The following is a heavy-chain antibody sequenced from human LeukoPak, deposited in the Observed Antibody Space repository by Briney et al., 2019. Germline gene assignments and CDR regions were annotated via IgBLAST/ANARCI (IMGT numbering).Heavy chain of an antibody. CDR2: IYCSGST. CDR1: GGSISSGGYY. Sequence: KPSETLSLTCTVSGGSISSGGYYWDWIRQPPGKGLEWIGSIYCSGSTYYNPSLKSRVTMAVDTSKNQFSLRLTSVTAADTAVYFCTREDYGDASIDYWGQGTLVTVSS. J-gene: IGHJ4*02. D-gene: IGHD4-17*01. CDR3: TREDYGDASIDY. V-gene: IGHV4-39*07.